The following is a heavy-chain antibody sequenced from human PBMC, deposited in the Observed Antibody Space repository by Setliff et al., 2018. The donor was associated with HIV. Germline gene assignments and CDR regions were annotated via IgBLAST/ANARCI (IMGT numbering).Heavy chain of an antibody. V-gene: IGHV4-39*01. CDR2: IYYSGST. D-gene: IGHD3-22*01. Sequence: PSETLSLTCTVSGGSISNSRYYWSWIRQPPGKGLEWIGSIYYSGSTYYNPSLKRRVTISVDPSKNQFSLKLSSATAADTAVYYCARQAWHSGRNGYFVDYWGQGMLVTVSS. CDR1: GGSISNSRYY. J-gene: IGHJ4*02. CDR3: ARQAWHSGRNGYFVDY.